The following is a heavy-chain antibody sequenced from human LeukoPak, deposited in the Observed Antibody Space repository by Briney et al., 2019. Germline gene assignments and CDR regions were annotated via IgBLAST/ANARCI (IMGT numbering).Heavy chain of an antibody. CDR1: GFTLSSYW. Sequence: GGSLRLSCAASGFTLSSYWMSWVLQAPGKGLEWVANIKQDGSEKYYVDSVKGRFTISRDNAKNSLYLQMNSLRAEDTAVYYCARDPHYGDYDGWFDPWGQGTLVTVSS. J-gene: IGHJ5*02. CDR2: IKQDGSEK. D-gene: IGHD4-17*01. CDR3: ARDPHYGDYDGWFDP. V-gene: IGHV3-7*01.